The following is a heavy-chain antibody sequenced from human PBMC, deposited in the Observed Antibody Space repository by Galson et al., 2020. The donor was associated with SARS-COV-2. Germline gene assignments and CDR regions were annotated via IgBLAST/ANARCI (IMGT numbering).Heavy chain of an antibody. V-gene: IGHV4-39*01. CDR3: ASISYDSSGDCCQH. J-gene: IGHJ1*01. Sequence: SETLSTTCMVSGGSINSSSYYWRWIREPPGKGLEWSGSIYYSGSTYYNPSLKSRVTISVDTSKNQFSLKLSSVTAADTAVYYCASISYDSSGDCCQHVGQGTLVTVSS. CDR2: IYYSGST. CDR1: GGSINSSSYY. D-gene: IGHD3-22*01.